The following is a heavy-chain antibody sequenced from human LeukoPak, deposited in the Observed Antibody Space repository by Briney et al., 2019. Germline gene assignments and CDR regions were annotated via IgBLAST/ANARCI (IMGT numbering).Heavy chain of an antibody. J-gene: IGHJ3*02. Sequence: SETLSLTCTVSGGSISSSSYYWGWIRQPPGKGLEWIGEINHSGSTNYNPSLKSRVTMSVDTSKNQFSLKLSSVTALDTAVYYCARSRFDAFDIWGQGTMVTVSS. CDR1: GGSISSSSYY. CDR3: ARSRFDAFDI. D-gene: IGHD3-10*01. CDR2: INHSGST. V-gene: IGHV4-39*07.